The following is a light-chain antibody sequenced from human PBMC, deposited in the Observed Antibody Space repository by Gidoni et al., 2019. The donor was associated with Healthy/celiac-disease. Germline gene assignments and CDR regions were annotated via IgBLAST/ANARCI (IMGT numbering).Light chain of an antibody. V-gene: IGLV2-14*01. CDR3: SSYTIGSTLDWV. Sequence: QSALTQPASVSGSPGQSTTISCTGTSSEVGGYYYVSWDQQHPGKAPKLMIYDVSNRPSGVSKRFSGSKSGNTASLTISGLQAEDEAAYYCSSYTIGSTLDWVFGGGTKLTVL. J-gene: IGLJ3*02. CDR1: SSEVGGYYY. CDR2: DVS.